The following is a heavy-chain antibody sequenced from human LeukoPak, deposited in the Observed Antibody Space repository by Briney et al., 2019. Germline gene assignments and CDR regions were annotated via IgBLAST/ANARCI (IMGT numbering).Heavy chain of an antibody. CDR3: ARDNGYRYYFDY. CDR1: GFPFSDYY. J-gene: IGHJ4*02. V-gene: IGHV3-11*01. D-gene: IGHD5-24*01. Sequence: GGSLRLSCAVSGFPFSDYYMTWIRQAPGKGLEWISYISPGGPTIYYADSVKGRFTISRDNAKNSLYLQMNSLRAEDTAVYYCARDNGYRYYFDYWGQGTLVTVSS. CDR2: ISPGGPTI.